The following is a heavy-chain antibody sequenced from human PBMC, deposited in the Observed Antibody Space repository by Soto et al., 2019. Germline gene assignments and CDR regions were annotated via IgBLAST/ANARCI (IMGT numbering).Heavy chain of an antibody. CDR2: ISYDGGEK. Sequence: QVQLVESGGGVVQPGRSLRLSCAASGFNFSTYGVHWVRQAPGKGLEWVGVISYDGGEKYYADSVKCRSTISSDNSKDTLDLQMNSLRPEDTAVYHCANDVMGAPDYWGQGTLVTVSS. D-gene: IGHD1-26*01. CDR3: ANDVMGAPDY. J-gene: IGHJ4*02. V-gene: IGHV3-30*18. CDR1: GFNFSTYG.